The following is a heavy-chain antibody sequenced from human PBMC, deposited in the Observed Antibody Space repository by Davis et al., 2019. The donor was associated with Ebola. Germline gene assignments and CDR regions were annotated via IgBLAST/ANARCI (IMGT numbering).Heavy chain of an antibody. CDR3: AKDWGYMVRGVMIDD. D-gene: IGHD3-10*01. V-gene: IGHV3-23*01. Sequence: GGSLRLSCAASGFTFSSYAMSWVRQARGKGLEWVSATDGGGDATYYADSVKGRFIISRDNSKNTLFLQMNSLRAEDTAVYYCAKDWGYMVRGVMIDDWGQGTLVTVSS. J-gene: IGHJ4*02. CDR1: GFTFSSYA. CDR2: TDGGGDAT.